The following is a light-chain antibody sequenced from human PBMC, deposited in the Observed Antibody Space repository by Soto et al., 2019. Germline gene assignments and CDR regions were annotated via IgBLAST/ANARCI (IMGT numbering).Light chain of an antibody. CDR3: HQRSDWPWT. CDR2: DTF. CDR1: QNVGTF. V-gene: IGKV3-11*01. Sequence: EIVLTQSPAILSLSPGERATLSCRASQNVGTFLAWYQQRAGQTPRLLIYDTFNRATAIPARFSGSGSGTDFTLTISSLEPEDFAVYYCHQRSDWPWTFGQGTKVDIK. J-gene: IGKJ1*01.